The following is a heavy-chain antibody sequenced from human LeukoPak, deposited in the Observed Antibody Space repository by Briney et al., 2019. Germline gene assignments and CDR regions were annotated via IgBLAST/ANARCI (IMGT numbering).Heavy chain of an antibody. J-gene: IGHJ4*02. Sequence: GGSLRLSCAASGFTFSSYSMNWVRQAPGKGLEWVSSISSSSSYIYYADSVKGRFTISRDNAKNSLYLQMNSLRAEDTAVYYCARSYCSSTSCPIHYWGQGTLVTVSS. CDR3: ARSYCSSTSCPIHY. D-gene: IGHD2-2*01. CDR2: ISSSSSYI. V-gene: IGHV3-21*01. CDR1: GFTFSSYS.